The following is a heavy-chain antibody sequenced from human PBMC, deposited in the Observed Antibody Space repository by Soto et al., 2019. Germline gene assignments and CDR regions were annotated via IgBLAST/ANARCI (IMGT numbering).Heavy chain of an antibody. CDR3: ALSIVATMEEVAFDY. CDR1: GFSLSNARMG. D-gene: IGHD5-12*01. J-gene: IGHJ4*02. CDR2: IFSNDEK. Sequence: QVTLKESGPVLVKPTETLTLTCTVSGFSLSNARMGVSWIRQPPGKALEWLAHIFSNDEKSYSTSLKSRLTISKDPSKSQVVLTMTNMDPVDTATYYCALSIVATMEEVAFDYWGQGTLVTVSS. V-gene: IGHV2-26*01.